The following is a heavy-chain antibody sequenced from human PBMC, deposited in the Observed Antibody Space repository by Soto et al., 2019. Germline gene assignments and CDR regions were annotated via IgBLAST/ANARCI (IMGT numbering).Heavy chain of an antibody. D-gene: IGHD3-22*01. CDR3: AHRLTSPYYYDGSAYPHVFDI. J-gene: IGHJ3*02. V-gene: IGHV2-5*02. CDR1: GFSLSTTGVA. Sequence: QITLKESGPTLVKPAQTLTLTCTFSGFSLSTTGVAVGWIRQPPGKALEWLALIYWDDDKRYSPSLKSRLTITKDTAENQVVLRMTNMDPVDTATYYCAHRLTSPYYYDGSAYPHVFDIWSQGTMVTVSS. CDR2: IYWDDDK.